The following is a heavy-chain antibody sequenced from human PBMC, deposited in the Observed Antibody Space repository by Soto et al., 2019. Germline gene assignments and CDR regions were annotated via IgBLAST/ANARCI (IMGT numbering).Heavy chain of an antibody. D-gene: IGHD4-4*01. CDR1: GGSISSGDYY. CDR3: AREASLVTTKGGVFFDY. Sequence: SETLSLTCTVSGGSISSGDYYWSWIRQPPGKGLEWIGYIYYSGSTYYNPSLKSRVTISVDTSKNQFSLKLSSVTAADTAVYYCAREASLVTTKGGVFFDYWGQGTLVTVSS. CDR2: IYYSGST. V-gene: IGHV4-30-4*01. J-gene: IGHJ4*02.